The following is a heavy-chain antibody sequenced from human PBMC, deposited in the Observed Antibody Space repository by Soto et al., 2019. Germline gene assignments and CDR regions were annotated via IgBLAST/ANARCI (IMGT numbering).Heavy chain of an antibody. D-gene: IGHD3-22*01. CDR1: GYSISSGYY. J-gene: IGHJ4*02. V-gene: IGHV4-38-2*01. CDR3: ANTLSGYYDY. Sequence: SETLSLTCAVSGYSISSGYYWGWIRQPPGKGLEWIGSIYHSGSTYYNPSLKSRVTISVDTSKNQFSLKLSSVTAADTAVYYCANTLSGYYDYWGQGTLVTVSS. CDR2: IYHSGST.